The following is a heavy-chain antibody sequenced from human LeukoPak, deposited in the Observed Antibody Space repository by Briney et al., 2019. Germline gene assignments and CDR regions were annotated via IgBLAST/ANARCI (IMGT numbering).Heavy chain of an antibody. CDR1: GFTFSSYS. J-gene: IGHJ5*02. CDR2: INPDGSQK. D-gene: IGHD3-16*01. CDR3: VRQMIRFWFDP. V-gene: IGHV3-7*01. Sequence: GGSLRLSCAASGFTFSSYSMNWVRQDPGKGLEWVADINPDGSQKYSVDSVKGRFTISRDNAKNSLFLQMNSLRAEDTAVYYCVRQMIRFWFDPWGQGTQVTVSS.